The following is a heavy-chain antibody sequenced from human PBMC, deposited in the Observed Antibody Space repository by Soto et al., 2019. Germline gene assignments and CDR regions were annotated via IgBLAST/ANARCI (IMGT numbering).Heavy chain of an antibody. D-gene: IGHD6-13*01. J-gene: IGHJ3*02. CDR2: ISSSSSTI. CDR1: GFTFSSYS. Sequence: GGSLRLSCAASGFTFSSYSMNWVRQAPGKGLEWVSYISSSSSTIYYADSVKGRFTISRDNAKNSLYLQMNSLRAEDTAVYYCASAPYRVKLKGIAAAGGAFDIWGQGTMVTVSS. CDR3: ASAPYRVKLKGIAAAGGAFDI. V-gene: IGHV3-48*01.